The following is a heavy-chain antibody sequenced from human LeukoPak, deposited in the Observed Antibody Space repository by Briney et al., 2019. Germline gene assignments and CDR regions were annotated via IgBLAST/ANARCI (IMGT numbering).Heavy chain of an antibody. D-gene: IGHD1-1*01. J-gene: IGHJ4*02. CDR3: ARVAKERVGGVYYFDY. Sequence: GGSRRLSCAASGFTFSDYDMHWVRQATGKGLEWVSAIGTAGDTYYTGSVKGRFTISRENAKNSLYLQMNSLRAGDTAVYYCARVAKERVGGVYYFDYWGQGTLVTVSS. V-gene: IGHV3-13*01. CDR1: GFTFSDYD. CDR2: IGTAGDT.